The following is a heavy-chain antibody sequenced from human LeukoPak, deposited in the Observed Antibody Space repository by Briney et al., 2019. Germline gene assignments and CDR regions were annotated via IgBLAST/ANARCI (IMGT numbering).Heavy chain of an antibody. D-gene: IGHD6-13*01. CDR1: GFTFSSYA. CDR3: ARGWEQRLVPPTLDY. CDR2: ISYDGSNK. Sequence: GGSLRLSCAAPGFTFSSYAMPWVRQAPGKGLEWGAVISYDGSNKYYADSVKGRFPISRDNSKNTLYLQMNSLRAEDTAVYYCARGWEQRLVPPTLDYWGQGTLVTVSS. V-gene: IGHV3-30*04. J-gene: IGHJ4*02.